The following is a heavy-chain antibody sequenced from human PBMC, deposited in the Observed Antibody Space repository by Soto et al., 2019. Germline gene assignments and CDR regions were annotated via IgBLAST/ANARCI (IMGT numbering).Heavy chain of an antibody. CDR3: ARAPTVDYYYYGMDV. J-gene: IGHJ6*02. Sequence: ASVKVSCKASGGTFSSYAINWVRQATGQGLEWMGWMNPNSGNTGYAQKFQGRVTMTRNTSISTAYMELSSLRSEDTAVYYCARAPTVDYYYYGMDVWGQGTTVTVS. D-gene: IGHD4-17*01. CDR2: MNPNSGNT. CDR1: GGTFSSYA. V-gene: IGHV1-8*02.